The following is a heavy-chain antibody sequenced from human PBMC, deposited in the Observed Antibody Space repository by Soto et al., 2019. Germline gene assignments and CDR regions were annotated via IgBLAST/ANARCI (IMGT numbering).Heavy chain of an antibody. V-gene: IGHV5-10-1*01. CDR1: GYSFTSYW. J-gene: IGHJ6*02. Sequence: GESLKISCKGSGYSFTSYWISWVRQMPGKGLEWMGRIDPSDSYTNYSPSFQGHVTISADKSISTAYLQWSSLKASDTAMYYCARATAMVNYYYGMDVWGQGTTVTVS. CDR2: IDPSDSYT. D-gene: IGHD5-18*01. CDR3: ARATAMVNYYYGMDV.